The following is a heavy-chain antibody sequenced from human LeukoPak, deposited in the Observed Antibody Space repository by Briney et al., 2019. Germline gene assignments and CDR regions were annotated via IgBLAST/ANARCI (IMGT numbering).Heavy chain of an antibody. CDR3: ARDSRSWFFDY. V-gene: IGHV1-2*02. CDR1: GYTFSDHY. CDR2: INPNTGGT. D-gene: IGHD6-13*01. Sequence: ASVKVSCKASGYTFSDHYMHWVRQAPGQGPEWMGWINPNTGGTNYVQKFQGRVTMTRDTSISTVYLELSRLRSDDTALYYCARDSRSWFFDYWGQGTLVTASS. J-gene: IGHJ4*02.